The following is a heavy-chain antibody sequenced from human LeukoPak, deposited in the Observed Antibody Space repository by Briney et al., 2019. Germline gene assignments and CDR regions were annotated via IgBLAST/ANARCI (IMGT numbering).Heavy chain of an antibody. D-gene: IGHD6-19*01. CDR3: ARRVFSSGWTYPDYGLDV. J-gene: IGHJ6*02. CDR1: GGSITSHY. V-gene: IGHV4-59*08. CDR2: IYYSGNT. Sequence: SETLSLTCNVSGGSITSHYWNWIRQPPGKGLEYIGHIYYSGNTNYNPSLQSRVSISVDTSKNQFSLKLSSVTAADTAVYYCARRVFSSGWTYPDYGLDVWGQGTTVTVSS.